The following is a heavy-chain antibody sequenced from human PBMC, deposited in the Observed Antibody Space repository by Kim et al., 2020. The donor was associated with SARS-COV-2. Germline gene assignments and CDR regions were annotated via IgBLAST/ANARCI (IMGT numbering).Heavy chain of an antibody. V-gene: IGHV3-73*01. CDR3: SSGGDGTEY. J-gene: IGHJ4*02. Sequence: GGSLRLSCAASGFTFSGSAMHWVRQASGKGLEWVGRIRSKANNYATAYAASVKGRFTISRDDSKNTAYLQMNSLKTEDTAVYYCSSGGDGTEYWGQGTLVTVSS. D-gene: IGHD2-21*02. CDR2: IRSKANNYAT. CDR1: GFTFSGSA.